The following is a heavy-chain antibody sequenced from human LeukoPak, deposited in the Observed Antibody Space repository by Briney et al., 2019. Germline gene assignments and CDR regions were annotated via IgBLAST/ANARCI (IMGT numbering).Heavy chain of an antibody. J-gene: IGHJ6*02. CDR3: ARGFRSYPSYYGMDV. V-gene: IGHV4-34*01. D-gene: IGHD1-26*01. CDR1: GESFSGYY. Sequence: SETLSLTCAVYGESFSGYYWSWIRQPPGKGLERIGEINHSGSTNYNPSLKSRVTISVDTSKNQFSLKLSSVTAADTAVYYCARGFRSYPSYYGMDVWGQGTTVTVSS. CDR2: INHSGST.